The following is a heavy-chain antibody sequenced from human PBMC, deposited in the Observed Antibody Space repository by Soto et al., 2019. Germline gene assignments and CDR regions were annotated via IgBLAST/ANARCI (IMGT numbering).Heavy chain of an antibody. CDR2: IIPIFGTA. V-gene: IGHV1-69*01. Sequence: QVQLVQSGAEVKKPGSSVKVSCKASGGTFSSYAISWVRQAPGQGLEWMGGIIPIFGTANYAQKFQGRVTITADESTSTAYMELSSLRSEDTAVYYCARDWRRASHDSSGSPLGWFDPWGQGTLVTVSS. CDR1: GGTFSSYA. J-gene: IGHJ5*02. CDR3: ARDWRRASHDSSGSPLGWFDP. D-gene: IGHD3-22*01.